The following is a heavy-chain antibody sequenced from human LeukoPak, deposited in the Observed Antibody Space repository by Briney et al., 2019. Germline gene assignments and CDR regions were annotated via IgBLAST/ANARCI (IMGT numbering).Heavy chain of an antibody. V-gene: IGHV4-59*01. Sequence: MPSETLSLTCTVSGGSISRYYWSWIRQPPGKGLEWIGYIYYSGSTNYNPSLKSRVTISVDTSKNQFSLRLTSVTAADPAVYYCARGGSYYDFWSGYYDYYYYMDVWGKGTTVTVSS. CDR3: ARGGSYYDFWSGYYDYYYYMDV. J-gene: IGHJ6*03. CDR1: GGSISRYY. D-gene: IGHD3-3*01. CDR2: IYYSGST.